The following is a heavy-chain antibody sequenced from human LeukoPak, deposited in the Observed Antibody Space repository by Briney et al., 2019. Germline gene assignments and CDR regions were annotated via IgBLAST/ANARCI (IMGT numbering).Heavy chain of an antibody. V-gene: IGHV3-23*01. Sequence: GGSLRLSCAASGFTFSSYGMSWVRQAPGKGLEWVSTISGSGYSTYYADSVKGRFTISRDNSKNTVYLQMNSLRAEDTAVYYCARQTYDCWGQGTLVTVSS. CDR3: ARQTYDC. CDR1: GFTFSSYG. J-gene: IGHJ4*02. CDR2: ISGSGYST.